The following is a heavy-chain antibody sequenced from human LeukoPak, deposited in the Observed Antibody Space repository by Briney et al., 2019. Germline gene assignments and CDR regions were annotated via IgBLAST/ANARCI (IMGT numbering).Heavy chain of an antibody. Sequence: PSETLSLTCTVSGGSISSSSYYWGWIRQPPGKGLEWIGSIYYSGSTYYNPSLKSRVTISVDTSKNQFSLKLSSVTAADTAVYYCARHRVQSYYFDYWGQGTLVTVSS. CDR3: ARHRVQSYYFDY. J-gene: IGHJ4*02. CDR1: GGSISSSSYY. CDR2: IYYSGST. V-gene: IGHV4-39*01. D-gene: IGHD3-10*01.